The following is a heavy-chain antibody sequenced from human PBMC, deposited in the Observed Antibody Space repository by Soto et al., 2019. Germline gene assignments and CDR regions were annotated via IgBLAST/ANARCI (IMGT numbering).Heavy chain of an antibody. CDR1: GGSFRGYY. CDR2: INHSGST. V-gene: IGHV4-34*01. J-gene: IGHJ1*01. CDR3: ARGEGGFQY. Sequence: QVHLQQWGAGLLKPSETLSLTCAVYGGSFRGYYWSWIRQPPGKGLELIGEINHSGSTNYNSSLKSRVTISADTSKNQFSLRLNSMTAADTAVYYCARGEGGFQYWGQGTLVTVSS.